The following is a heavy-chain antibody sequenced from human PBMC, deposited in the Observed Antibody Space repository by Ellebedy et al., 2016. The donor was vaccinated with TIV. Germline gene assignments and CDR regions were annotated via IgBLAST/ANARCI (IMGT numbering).Heavy chain of an antibody. CDR1: GSTFSSYW. V-gene: IGHV3-7*01. J-gene: IGHJ4*02. Sequence: GESLKISCADSGSTFSSYWMTWVRQPPGKGLEWVANIKQDGRDKYYLDSVKGRFTISRDNAKNSLYLHMNSLRAKDTALYYCARGPAGYNAGKHDFWGQGTLVVVSS. CDR3: ARGPAGYNAGKHDF. CDR2: IKQDGRDK. D-gene: IGHD1-14*01.